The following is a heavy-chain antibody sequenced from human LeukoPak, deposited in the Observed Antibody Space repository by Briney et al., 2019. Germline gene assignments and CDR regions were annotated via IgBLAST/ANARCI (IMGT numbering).Heavy chain of an antibody. J-gene: IGHJ4*02. V-gene: IGHV5-51*01. CDR2: IYAGDSDT. D-gene: IGHD4-17*01. CDR3: ARSGNYGEYVL. Sequence: GEPLKISCKGSGYTFRIYWIAWVRQLPGKGLGWMGTIYAGDSDTRYSPSFQGQLTISADESISTAYLQWNSLKASDTAIYYCARSGNYGEYVLWGQGALVTVSS. CDR1: GYTFRIYW.